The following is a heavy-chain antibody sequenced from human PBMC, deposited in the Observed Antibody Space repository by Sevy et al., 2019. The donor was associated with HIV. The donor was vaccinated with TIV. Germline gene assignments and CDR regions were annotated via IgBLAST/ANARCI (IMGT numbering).Heavy chain of an antibody. CDR2: ISAYNGNT. CDR1: GYTFTSYG. Sequence: ASVKVSCKASGYTFTSYGISWVRQAPGQGLEWMGWISAYNGNTNYAQKLQGRVTMTTDTSTSTAYMELRSLRSDDTAVYYCARVDRLGAVAGSPHYYYYYYMDVWGKGTTVTVSS. CDR3: ARVDRLGAVAGSPHYYYYYYMDV. J-gene: IGHJ6*03. V-gene: IGHV1-18*01. D-gene: IGHD6-19*01.